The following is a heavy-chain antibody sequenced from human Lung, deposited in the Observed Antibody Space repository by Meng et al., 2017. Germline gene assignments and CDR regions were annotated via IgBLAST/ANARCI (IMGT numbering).Heavy chain of an antibody. V-gene: IGHV4-34*01. Sequence: VQLQQGGAGLLKAPETRSLTCVVSGGSFSDYYWSWIRQPPGKGLEWIGEINHSGSTNYNPSLESRATISVDTSQNNLSLKLSSVTAADSAVYYCARGPTTMAHDFDYWGQGTLVTVSS. CDR1: GGSFSDYY. CDR2: INHSGST. D-gene: IGHD4-11*01. J-gene: IGHJ4*02. CDR3: ARGPTTMAHDFDY.